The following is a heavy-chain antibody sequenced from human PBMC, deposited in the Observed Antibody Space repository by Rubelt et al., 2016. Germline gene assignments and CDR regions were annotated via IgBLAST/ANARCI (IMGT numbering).Heavy chain of an antibody. J-gene: IGHJ4*02. CDR1: GFPFSSYG. V-gene: IGHV3-30*18. Sequence: QVQLVESGGGVVQPGRSLRLSCAASGFPFSSYGMHWVRQAPGKGLEWVAGISYDGTNHYYGESVKGRFTLSRDSSNNTVFLQVNSLRAEDTAVHYCAKNLYYYDSSGYHLFGHWGQGALVTISS. CDR3: AKNLYYYDSSGYHLFGH. D-gene: IGHD3-22*01. CDR2: ISYDGTNH.